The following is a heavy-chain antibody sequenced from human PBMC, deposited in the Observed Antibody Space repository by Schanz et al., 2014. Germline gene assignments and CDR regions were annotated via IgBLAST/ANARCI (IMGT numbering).Heavy chain of an antibody. CDR1: GYTTFTDYY. V-gene: IGHV1-3*01. D-gene: IGHD4-17*01. CDR2: INAANGNT. J-gene: IGHJ4*02. CDR3: ARGYGDSPTDF. Sequence: QVQLVQSGAEVKKPGASVKVSCKASGYTTFTDYYIHWVRQAPGQGLEWVGWINAANGNTRYSQKFQGRVTITADRSTSTAYMELSSLRSEDTAVYYCARGYGDSPTDFWGQGTLVTVSS.